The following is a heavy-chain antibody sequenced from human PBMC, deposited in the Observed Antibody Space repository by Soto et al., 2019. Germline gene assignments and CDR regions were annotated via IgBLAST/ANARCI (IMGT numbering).Heavy chain of an antibody. Sequence: SETLSLTCTVSGGSXSSGGYYWSWIRQHPGKGLEWIGYIYYSGSTYYDPSLKSRVTISVDTSKNQFSLKLSSVTAADTAVYYCARDPILRYLNYYGMDVWGQGTTVTVSS. V-gene: IGHV4-31*03. D-gene: IGHD3-9*01. CDR3: ARDPILRYLNYYGMDV. J-gene: IGHJ6*02. CDR2: IYYSGST. CDR1: GGSXSSGGYY.